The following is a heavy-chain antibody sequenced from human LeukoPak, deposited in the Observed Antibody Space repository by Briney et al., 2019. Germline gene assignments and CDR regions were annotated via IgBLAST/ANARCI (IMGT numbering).Heavy chain of an antibody. J-gene: IGHJ4*02. CDR3: ASGITMVRGVIISDDFDY. CDR2: INPSGGST. V-gene: IGHV1-46*01. D-gene: IGHD3-10*01. Sequence: ASVKVSCKASGYTFTSYYMHWVRQAPGQGLEWMGIINPSGGSTSYAQKFQGRVTMTRDTSTSTVYMELSSLRSEDTAVYYCASGITMVRGVIISDDFDYWGQGTLVTVSS. CDR1: GYTFTSYY.